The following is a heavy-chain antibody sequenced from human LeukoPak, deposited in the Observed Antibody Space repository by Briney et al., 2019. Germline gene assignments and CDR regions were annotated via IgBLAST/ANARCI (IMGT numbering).Heavy chain of an antibody. V-gene: IGHV3-48*03. CDR2: ISRSGSTI. CDR3: AELGITMIGGV. J-gene: IGHJ6*04. CDR1: GFTFSSYE. D-gene: IGHD3-10*02. Sequence: GGSLRLSCAASGFTFSSYEMNLVRQAPGKGLEWVSYISRSGSTIYYADSVKGRFTISRDNAKNSLYLQMNSLRAEDTAVYYCAELGITMIGGVWGKGTTVTISS.